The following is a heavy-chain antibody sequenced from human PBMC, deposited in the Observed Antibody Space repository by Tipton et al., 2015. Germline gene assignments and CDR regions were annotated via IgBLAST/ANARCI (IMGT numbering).Heavy chain of an antibody. J-gene: IGHJ4*02. D-gene: IGHD2-21*02. CDR2: IFHRGDT. CDR1: GYSISSGYY. CDR3: ASPSLPHDRGDYYFQS. V-gene: IGHV4-38-2*01. Sequence: GLVKPSETLSLTCAVSGYSISSGYYWGWIRQPPGKGLEWIGSIFHRGDTNYNPSLKSRVTISLDTSKNQFSLKLTSVTAADTAVYYCASPSLPHDRGDYYFQSWGQGSLVTVSS.